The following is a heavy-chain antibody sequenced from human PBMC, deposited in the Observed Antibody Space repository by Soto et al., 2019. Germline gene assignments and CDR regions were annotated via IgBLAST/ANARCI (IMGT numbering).Heavy chain of an antibody. CDR2: IGPDKGKT. D-gene: IGHD5-18*01. Sequence: QVQLVQSGAEVKRPGASLKVSCKASGYTFTKYGISWVRQDPGQGLEWVGWIGPDKGKTNYARKLQGRVTITTDTSTSTAYMDLGKLTSDDTAVYFCARGGYIYGYDFWCQGTLVTVSS. CDR3: ARGGYIYGYDF. J-gene: IGHJ4*02. CDR1: GYTFTKYG. V-gene: IGHV1-18*01.